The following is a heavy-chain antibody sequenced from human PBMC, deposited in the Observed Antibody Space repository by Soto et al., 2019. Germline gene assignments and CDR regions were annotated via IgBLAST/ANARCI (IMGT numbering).Heavy chain of an antibody. J-gene: IGHJ6*02. CDR1: GFTFSSHG. V-gene: IGHV3-33*01. D-gene: IGHD2-2*01. Sequence: GGSLRLSCAASGFTFSSHGMHWVRQAPGKGLECVAVIWYDGSNKYYADSVKGRFTISRDNSKNTLYLQMNSLRAEDTAVYYCARDSNYYGMDVWGQGTTVTVSS. CDR2: IWYDGSNK. CDR3: ARDSNYYGMDV.